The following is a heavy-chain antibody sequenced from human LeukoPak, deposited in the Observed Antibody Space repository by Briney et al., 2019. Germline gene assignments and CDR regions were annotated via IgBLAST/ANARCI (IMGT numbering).Heavy chain of an antibody. CDR3: ARVRYYDSSGYSGGAFDI. Sequence: PSETLSLTCAVYGGSFSGYYWSWIRQPPGKGLEWIGEINHSGSTNYNPSLKSRVTISVDTSKNQFSLKLSSVTAADTAVYYCARVRYYDSSGYSGGAFDIWGQGTMVTVSS. CDR2: INHSGST. J-gene: IGHJ3*02. V-gene: IGHV4-34*01. CDR1: GGSFSGYY. D-gene: IGHD3-22*01.